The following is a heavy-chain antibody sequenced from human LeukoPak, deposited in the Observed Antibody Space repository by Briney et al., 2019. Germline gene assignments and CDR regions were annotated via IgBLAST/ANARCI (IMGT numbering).Heavy chain of an antibody. V-gene: IGHV4-34*01. CDR3: ARGRGYCSGGSCYGDY. D-gene: IGHD2-15*01. Sequence: SETLSLTCAVYGGSFSGYYWSWIRQPPGKGREWIGEINHSGSTNYNPSLKSRVTISVDTSKNQFSLKLSSVTAADTAVYYCARGRGYCSGGSCYGDYWGQGTLVTVSS. CDR1: GGSFSGYY. J-gene: IGHJ4*02. CDR2: INHSGST.